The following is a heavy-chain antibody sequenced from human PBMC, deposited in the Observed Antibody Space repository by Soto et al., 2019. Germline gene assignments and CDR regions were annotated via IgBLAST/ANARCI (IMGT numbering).Heavy chain of an antibody. J-gene: IGHJ4*02. CDR3: AIGPFGWYGFDY. V-gene: IGHV3-74*01. CDR1: GFTFSSDW. Sequence: EVQLVESGGGLVQPGGSLRLSCAGSGFTFSSDWMHWVRQDPGKGLVWVSRLNKDGTSANYADGVKGRFTISRDNARNTLFLQMNSLTAEDAGLYYCAIGPFGWYGFDYCGQGTVVTVSS. D-gene: IGHD6-19*01. CDR2: LNKDGTSA.